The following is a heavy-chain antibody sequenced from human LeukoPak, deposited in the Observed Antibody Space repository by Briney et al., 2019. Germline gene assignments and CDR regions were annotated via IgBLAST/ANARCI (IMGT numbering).Heavy chain of an antibody. J-gene: IGHJ6*03. D-gene: IGHD6-13*01. CDR2: ISGSGCST. V-gene: IGHV3-23*01. CDR1: GFTFSSYA. CDR3: AKLGGYSSSWSYYYYYYMDV. Sequence: PGGSLRLSCAASGFTFSSYAMSWVRQAPGKGLEWVSAISGSGCSTYYADSVKGRFTISRGNSKNTLYLQMNRLRAEDTAVYYCAKLGGYSSSWSYYYYYYMDVWGKGTTVTVSS.